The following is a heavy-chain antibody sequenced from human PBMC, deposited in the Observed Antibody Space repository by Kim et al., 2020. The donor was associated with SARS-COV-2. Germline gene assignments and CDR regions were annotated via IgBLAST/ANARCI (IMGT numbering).Heavy chain of an antibody. J-gene: IGHJ4*02. V-gene: IGHV1-46*01. Sequence: KFQGRVTMTRDTSTSTVYMELSSLRSEDTAVYYCARPTSGGYDLVYYFDYWGQGTLVTVSS. CDR3: ARPTSGGYDLVYYFDY. D-gene: IGHD5-12*01.